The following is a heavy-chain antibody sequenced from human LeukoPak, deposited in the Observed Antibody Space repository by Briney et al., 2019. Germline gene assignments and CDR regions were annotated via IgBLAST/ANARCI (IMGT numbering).Heavy chain of an antibody. Sequence: SETLSLTCTVSGGSISSSSYYWGWIRQPPGKGLEWIGSIYYSGSTYYNPSLKSRVTISVDTSKNQFSLKLSSVTAADTAVYWCARGLKGLTYWYFHLWGRGTLVTVSS. V-gene: IGHV4-39*07. CDR1: GGSISSSSYY. CDR2: IYYSGST. CDR3: ARGLKGLTYWYFHL. D-gene: IGHD3-16*01. J-gene: IGHJ2*01.